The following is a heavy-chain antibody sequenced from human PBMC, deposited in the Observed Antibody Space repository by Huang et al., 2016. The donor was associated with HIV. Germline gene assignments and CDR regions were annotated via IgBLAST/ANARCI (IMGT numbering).Heavy chain of an antibody. D-gene: IGHD3-9*01. V-gene: IGHV1-69*13. CDR2: ILHRIWRA. J-gene: IGHJ6*03. CDR3: ASGASYEIWTPYYSGWHYSMDV. Sequence: QVHLVQSGAEVKKPGSSVRVSCTASGGSFKISGISWVRQAPGQGLEWLGGILHRIWRANYAHKMSDVVTITARESTTTVYMDLTSRRPEDTAVYYCASGASYEIWTPYYSGWHYSMDVWGEGTTVTVSS. CDR1: GGSFKISG.